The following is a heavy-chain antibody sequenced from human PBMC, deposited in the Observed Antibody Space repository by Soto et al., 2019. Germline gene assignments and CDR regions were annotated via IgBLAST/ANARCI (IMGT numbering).Heavy chain of an antibody. J-gene: IGHJ4*02. D-gene: IGHD2-15*01. CDR1: GGSISSYY. Sequence: PSETLSLTCTVSGGSISSYYWSWIRQPPGKGLEWIGYIYYSGSTNYNPSLKSRVTISVDTSKNQFSLKLGSVTAADTAVYYCCCHPPGYCSGGSCYSPYYFDYWVQGTLVTVSS. V-gene: IGHV4-59*08. CDR2: IYYSGST. CDR3: CCHPPGYCSGGSCYSPYYFDY.